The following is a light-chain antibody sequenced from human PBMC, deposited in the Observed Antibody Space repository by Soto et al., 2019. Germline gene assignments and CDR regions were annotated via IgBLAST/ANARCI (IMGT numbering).Light chain of an antibody. CDR3: QQSSSTLMFS. J-gene: IGKJ3*01. CDR1: QSIGTY. Sequence: DIRMTQSPSSLSAAVGDRVTITCRASQSIGTYLHWYQQTPGKAPNLLIYGASTLQSGVPSRFSGSGSGTDFTLTISSLHPEDFATYYCQQSSSTLMFSFGPGTKVDIK. V-gene: IGKV1-39*01. CDR2: GAS.